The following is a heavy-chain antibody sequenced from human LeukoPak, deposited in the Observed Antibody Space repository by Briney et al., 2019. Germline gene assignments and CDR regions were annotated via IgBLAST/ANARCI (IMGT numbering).Heavy chain of an antibody. CDR3: ARRGTSGWAYYFDF. Sequence: SETLSLTCDVSGDSISSSSNYWGWVRHLPGKGLEWIGSVYRSGSTYYNPSLKSRVTISVDTSKNQFTLNLTPVTAADTAVYHCARRGTSGWAYYFDFWGPGSLLTVSS. CDR2: VYRSGST. CDR1: GDSISSSSNY. D-gene: IGHD6-19*01. V-gene: IGHV4-39*01. J-gene: IGHJ4*02.